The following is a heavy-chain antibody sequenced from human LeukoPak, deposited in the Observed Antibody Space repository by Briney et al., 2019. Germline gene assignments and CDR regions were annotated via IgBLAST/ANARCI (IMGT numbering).Heavy chain of an antibody. CDR2: IKSDVSGR. CDR3: ARGGSPPEALGDTFDI. V-gene: IGHV3-74*01. Sequence: GESLRLSCAASGFTFSSYSMIWVRQAPGKGLVWVSRIKSDVSGRNYADSVKGRFTISRDNAKNTLYLQMNSLRAEDTAVYYCARGGSPPEALGDTFDIWGQGTKVTVSS. CDR1: GFTFSSYS. D-gene: IGHD1-26*01. J-gene: IGHJ3*02.